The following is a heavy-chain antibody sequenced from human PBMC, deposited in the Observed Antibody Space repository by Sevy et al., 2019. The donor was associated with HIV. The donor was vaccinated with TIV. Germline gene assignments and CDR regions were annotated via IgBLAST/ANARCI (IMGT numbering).Heavy chain of an antibody. J-gene: IGHJ4*02. D-gene: IGHD4-17*01. CDR3: AGDLPPSATTVAHFDC. V-gene: IGHV3-48*03. CDR1: GFTFSSYE. Sequence: GSLRLSCAASGFTFSSYEMNWVRQAPGKGLEWVSYISNSGTTITDSDSVKGRFTTSRDNVRNSLYLQMISLRAEDTAVYYCAGDLPPSATTVAHFDCWGQGTLVTVSS. CDR2: ISNSGTTI.